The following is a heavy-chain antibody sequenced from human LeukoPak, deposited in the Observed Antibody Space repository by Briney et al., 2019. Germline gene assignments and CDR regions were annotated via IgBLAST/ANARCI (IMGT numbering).Heavy chain of an antibody. V-gene: IGHV3-21*01. D-gene: IGHD4-11*01. CDR1: GFTFSSYS. CDR2: ISSSSSYI. Sequence: GGSLRLSCAASGFTFSSYSMNWVRQAPGKGLEWVSSISSSSSYIYYADSVKGRFTISRNNAKNSLYLQMNSLRAEDTAVYYCARGRTTRYYFDYWGQGTLVTVSS. J-gene: IGHJ4*02. CDR3: ARGRTTRYYFDY.